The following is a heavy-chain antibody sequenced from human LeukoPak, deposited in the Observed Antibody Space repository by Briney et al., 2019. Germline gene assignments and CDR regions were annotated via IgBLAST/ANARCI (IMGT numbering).Heavy chain of an antibody. CDR1: GGTLSSSG. CDR2: IIPIFDTP. CDR3: TRGAFNYNDGYYHGMDV. D-gene: IGHD1-1*01. V-gene: IGHV1-69*06. J-gene: IGHJ6*04. Sequence: SVKVSCKASGGTLSSSGINWVRQAPGQGLEWVGGIIPIFDTPNYAHKFQGRVTITADKSTSTAYMELSSLRSEDTAVYYCTRGAFNYNDGYYHGMDVWGKGTTVTVSS.